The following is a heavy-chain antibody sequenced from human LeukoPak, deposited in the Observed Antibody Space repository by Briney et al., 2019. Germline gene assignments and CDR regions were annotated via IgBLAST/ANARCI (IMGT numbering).Heavy chain of an antibody. Sequence: ASVQVSCNASGYTFTCYYMHWVRQAPGQGLEWMGWINPNSGGTNYAQKFQGRVTMTRDTSISTAYVELSRLRSDDTAVYYCARGVRGIDKYYFDYWGQGTLVTVSS. D-gene: IGHD3-10*01. CDR3: ARGVRGIDKYYFDY. CDR1: GYTFTCYY. J-gene: IGHJ4*02. CDR2: INPNSGGT. V-gene: IGHV1-2*02.